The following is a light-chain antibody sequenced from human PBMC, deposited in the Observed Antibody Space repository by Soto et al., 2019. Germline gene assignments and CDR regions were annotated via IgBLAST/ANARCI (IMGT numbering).Light chain of an antibody. CDR1: SSDVGGYKY. CDR2: DVD. Sequence: QSVLTQPASVSGSPGQSITISCTGTSSDVGGYKYVSWFQQHPGKAPKLMIYDVDNRPSGVSNRFSGSKSGNTASLTISGLQAEDEAYYYCSSYPSTSTLVFGTGTKVTVL. V-gene: IGLV2-14*03. CDR3: SSYPSTSTLV. J-gene: IGLJ1*01.